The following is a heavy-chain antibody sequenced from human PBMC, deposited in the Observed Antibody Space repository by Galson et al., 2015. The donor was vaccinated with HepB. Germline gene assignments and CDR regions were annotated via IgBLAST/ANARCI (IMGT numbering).Heavy chain of an antibody. J-gene: IGHJ6*02. CDR3: ARDVRIRQLPVLYYGMDV. D-gene: IGHD2-2*01. Sequence: SVKVSCKASGYTFTSYGISWVRQAPGQGLEWMGWISAYNGNTNYAQKLQGRVTMTTDTSTSTAYMELRSLRSDDTAVYYCARDVRIRQLPVLYYGMDVWGQGTTVTVSS. CDR1: GYTFTSYG. V-gene: IGHV1-18*01. CDR2: ISAYNGNT.